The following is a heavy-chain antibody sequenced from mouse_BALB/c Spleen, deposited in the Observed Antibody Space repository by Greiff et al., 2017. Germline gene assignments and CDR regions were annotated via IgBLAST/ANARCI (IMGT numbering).Heavy chain of an antibody. CDR3: AGGYGFDY. D-gene: IGHD2-2*01. J-gene: IGHJ2*01. CDR1: GFTFSSFG. CDR2: ISSGSSTI. Sequence: EVQLVESGGGLVQPGGSRKLSCAASGFTFSSFGMHWVRQAPEKGLEWVAYISSGSSTIYYADTVKGRFTISRDNPKNTLFLQMTSLRSEDTAMYYCAGGYGFDYWGQGTTLTVSS. V-gene: IGHV5-17*02.